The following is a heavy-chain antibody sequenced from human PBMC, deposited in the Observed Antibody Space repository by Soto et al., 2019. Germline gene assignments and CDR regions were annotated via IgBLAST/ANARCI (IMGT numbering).Heavy chain of an antibody. D-gene: IGHD3-3*01. V-gene: IGHV1-18*01. CDR1: GYTFTRNG. J-gene: IGHJ6*02. Sequence: ASVKVSCKTSGYTFTRNGISWVRQAPGQGLEWMGWISPKSGNTKYAQKFQGRVMMTTDTSTSTAYMELRSLRSDDTAVYFCAKDSPNPYYDFWIGDDRGIDYYYYGMDVWGQGTTVTVS. CDR2: ISPKSGNT. CDR3: AKDSPNPYYDFWIGDDRGIDYYYYGMDV.